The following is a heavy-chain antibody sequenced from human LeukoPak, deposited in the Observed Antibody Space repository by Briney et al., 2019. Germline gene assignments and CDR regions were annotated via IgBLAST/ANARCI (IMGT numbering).Heavy chain of an antibody. CDR2: ISGSDGRT. Sequence: GGSLRLSCAASGFTFSTYAMSWVRQAPGKGLEWVSIISGSDGRTYYVDSVKGRFTISRDNSKNTLYLQVNSLRAEDTAVYYCAKGGKWDVTPFDYWGQGTLVTVSS. D-gene: IGHD1-26*01. J-gene: IGHJ4*02. CDR3: AKGGKWDVTPFDY. V-gene: IGHV3-23*01. CDR1: GFTFSTYA.